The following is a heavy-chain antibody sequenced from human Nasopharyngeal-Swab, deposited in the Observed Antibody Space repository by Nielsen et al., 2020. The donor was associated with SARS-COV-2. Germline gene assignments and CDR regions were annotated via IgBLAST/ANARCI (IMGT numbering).Heavy chain of an antibody. CDR3: ARDWSRAFDV. CDR1: GFTFSSLW. CDR2: IKPDGSEK. V-gene: IGHV3-7*01. J-gene: IGHJ3*01. Sequence: GESLKISCAASGFTFSSLWMSWVRQVPGKGLEWVADIKPDGSEKFYLDSVKGRFTISRDNAKNSMSLQMNRLRVEDTAVYYCARDWSRAFDVWGQGTMVTVSS.